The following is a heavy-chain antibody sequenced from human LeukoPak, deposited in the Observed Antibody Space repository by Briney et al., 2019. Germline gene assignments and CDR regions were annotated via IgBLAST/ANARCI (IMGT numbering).Heavy chain of an antibody. Sequence: ASVKVSCKASGYTFTGYYMHWVRQAPGQGLEWMGWINPNSGNTNYAQKLQGRVTMTTDTSTSAAYMELRSLRSDDTAVYYCAREEGWFDPWGQGTLVTVSS. J-gene: IGHJ5*02. CDR2: INPNSGNT. CDR1: GYTFTGYY. V-gene: IGHV1-18*04. CDR3: AREEGWFDP.